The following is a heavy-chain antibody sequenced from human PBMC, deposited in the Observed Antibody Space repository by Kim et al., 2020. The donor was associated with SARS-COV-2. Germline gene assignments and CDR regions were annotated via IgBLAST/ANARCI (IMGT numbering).Heavy chain of an antibody. CDR2: IIGSGGST. CDR1: GFTFSSYA. Sequence: GGSLRLSCAASGFTFSSYAMSWVRQAPGKGLDWVSAIIGSGGSTSYADSVKGRFPISRANSKNTLYLQMTSLTAADPAVYYFAKDCSDSYVCRCWVDSWG. CDR3: AKDCSDSYVCRCWVDS. J-gene: IGHJ5*01. D-gene: IGHD3-10*02. V-gene: IGHV3-23*01.